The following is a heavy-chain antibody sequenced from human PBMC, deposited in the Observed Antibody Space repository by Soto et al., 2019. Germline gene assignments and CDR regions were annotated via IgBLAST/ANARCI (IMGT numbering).Heavy chain of an antibody. D-gene: IGHD2-15*01. Sequence: PGGSLRLSCGASGITFSRCLMSWIRQAPGKGLEWLSYISPGSRYPAYADSVKGRFTISRDNAKRSLYLQMMSLTAEDTAIYYCVRGGGGGLFDPWGQGTMVTVSS. CDR1: GITFSRCL. CDR3: VRGGGGGLFDP. CDR2: ISPGSRYP. J-gene: IGHJ5*02. V-gene: IGHV3-11*06.